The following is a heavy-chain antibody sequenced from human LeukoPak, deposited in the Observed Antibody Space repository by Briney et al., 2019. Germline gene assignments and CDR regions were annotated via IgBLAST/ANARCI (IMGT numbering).Heavy chain of an antibody. Sequence: SETLSLTCTVSGGSFTSNTYYWNWIRLSAGKGLEWLGRVYMSATTDYASVTPDYHPSLKGRVTISVDTSKNRLSLNLTSVTAADTAIYYCARGFFAVALDLWGQGTMVSVSS. D-gene: IGHD3-3*01. CDR1: GGSFTSNTYY. CDR3: ARGFFAVALDL. CDR2: VYMSATTDYASVTP. V-gene: IGHV4-61*02. J-gene: IGHJ3*01.